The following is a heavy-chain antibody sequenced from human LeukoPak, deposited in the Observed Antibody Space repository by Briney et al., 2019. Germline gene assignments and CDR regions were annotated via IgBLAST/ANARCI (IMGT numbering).Heavy chain of an antibody. CDR1: GFTFSSYG. Sequence: PGGSLRLSCEASGFTFSSYGMHWVRQAPGKGLEWVAVISYDGGNKYYADYVKGRFTITRDNSKNTLYLQMNSLRAEDTAVYYCAKDWSTDYWGQGTLVTVSS. J-gene: IGHJ4*02. CDR3: AKDWSTDY. D-gene: IGHD5/OR15-5a*01. V-gene: IGHV3-30*18. CDR2: ISYDGGNK.